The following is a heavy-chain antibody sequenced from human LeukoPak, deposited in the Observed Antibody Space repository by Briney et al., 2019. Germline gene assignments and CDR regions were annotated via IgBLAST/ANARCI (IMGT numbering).Heavy chain of an antibody. CDR1: GFTFSSYA. J-gene: IGHJ4*02. Sequence: GGSLRLSCAASGFTFSSYAMRWGRQAPGKGLGWGSAISGSGGSTYYADSAKARFTISRDNSKNTLYLQMNSLRAEDTAVYYCAKRISGYYYGGLDYWGQGTLVTVSS. D-gene: IGHD3-22*01. CDR2: ISGSGGST. V-gene: IGHV3-23*01. CDR3: AKRISGYYYGGLDY.